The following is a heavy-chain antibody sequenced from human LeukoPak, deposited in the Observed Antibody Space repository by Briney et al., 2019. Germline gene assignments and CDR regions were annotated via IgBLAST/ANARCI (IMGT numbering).Heavy chain of an antibody. J-gene: IGHJ4*02. CDR2: ISYDGSNK. V-gene: IGHV3-30-3*01. Sequence: GGSLRLSCAASGFTFSDYTLHWVRQAPGKGLEWVAVISYDGSNKYYGDSVKGRFTISRDNSKDTLYLQMNSLRAEDTAVYYCARIKGNTMIEFFFDYWSQGTLVTVSS. D-gene: IGHD3-22*01. CDR3: ARIKGNTMIEFFFDY. CDR1: GFTFSDYT.